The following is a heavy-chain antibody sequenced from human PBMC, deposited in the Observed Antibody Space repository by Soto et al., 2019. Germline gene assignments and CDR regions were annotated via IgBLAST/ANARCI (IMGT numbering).Heavy chain of an antibody. D-gene: IGHD3-3*01. V-gene: IGHV3-7*01. J-gene: IGHJ6*02. CDR1: GCTFSSYW. Sequence: EVQLVESGGGLVQPGGSLRLSYAASGCTFSSYWMSWVRHAPGKGLEWVANIKQDGSEKYYVDSVKGRLTISRDNANTSPYQQMNSLRAEDTAVYYCARDRYAYYDFWSGSLPYYYYGMDVWGQGTTVTVSS. CDR2: IKQDGSEK. CDR3: ARDRYAYYDFWSGSLPYYYYGMDV.